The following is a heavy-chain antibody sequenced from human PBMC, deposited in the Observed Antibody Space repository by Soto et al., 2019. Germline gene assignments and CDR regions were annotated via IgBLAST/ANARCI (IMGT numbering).Heavy chain of an antibody. Sequence: SETLSLTCSVSGASINNFAYYWGWIRQPPGKGLEWIGTVYYNENTYYNPSLRSRVAISVDTAKNQFSLNLRSVTAADTAVYFCARRERYYGSPAWFDPWGQGTLVTVSS. CDR3: ARRERYYGSPAWFDP. V-gene: IGHV4-39*01. CDR1: GASINNFAYY. D-gene: IGHD3-10*01. CDR2: VYYNENT. J-gene: IGHJ5*01.